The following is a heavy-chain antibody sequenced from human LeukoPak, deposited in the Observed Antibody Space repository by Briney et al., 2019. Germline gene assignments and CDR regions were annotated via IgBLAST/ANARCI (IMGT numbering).Heavy chain of an antibody. CDR1: EYSFTSYR. CDR3: ARHAYYSNLDYGMDV. J-gene: IGHJ6*04. V-gene: IGHV5-51*01. CDR2: IYPGDSDT. D-gene: IGHD4-11*01. Sequence: GESLKISCKGSEYSFTSYRIGWVRQMPGKGLEWMGIIYPGDSDTRYSPSFQGQVTISADKSISTAYLQWSSLKASDTAMYYCARHAYYSNLDYGMDVWGKGTTVTVSS.